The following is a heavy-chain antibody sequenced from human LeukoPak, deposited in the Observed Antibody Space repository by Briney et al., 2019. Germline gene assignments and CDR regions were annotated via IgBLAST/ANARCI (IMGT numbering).Heavy chain of an antibody. CDR1: GGSITSSY. J-gene: IGHJ4*02. V-gene: IGHV4-59*01. CDR3: ARGRSDPNFDY. Sequence: PSETLSLTCTVSGGSITSSYWSWIRQPPGKGLEWIGYIYSSGSTNYNPSLKSRVTISVDTSKNQFSLNLSSVTAADTAVYYCARGRSDPNFDYWGQGTLVTVSS. CDR2: IYSSGST.